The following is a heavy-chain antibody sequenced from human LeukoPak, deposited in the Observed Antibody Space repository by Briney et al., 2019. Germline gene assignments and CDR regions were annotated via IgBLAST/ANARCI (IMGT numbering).Heavy chain of an antibody. CDR3: ARGESGYYYNGY. J-gene: IGHJ4*02. V-gene: IGHV3-30*02. D-gene: IGHD1-26*01. CDR2: IRYDGSNK. Sequence: GGSLRLSCAASGFTFSSYGMHWVRQAPGKGLEWVAFIRYDGSNKYYADSVKGRFTISRDNAKNTLYLQMNSLRAEDTAVYYCARGESGYYYNGYWGQGTLLTVSS. CDR1: GFTFSSYG.